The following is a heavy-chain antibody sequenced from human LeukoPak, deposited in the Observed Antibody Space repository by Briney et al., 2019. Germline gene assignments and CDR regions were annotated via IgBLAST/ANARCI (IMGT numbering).Heavy chain of an antibody. Sequence: SETLSLTCTVSGGSISSYYWSWIRQPPGKGLEWIRYIYYSGSTNYNPSLKSRVTISVDTSKNQFSLKLSSVTAADTAVYYCASVDYYGSGSTIDYWGQGTLVTVSS. J-gene: IGHJ4*02. CDR1: GGSISSYY. CDR3: ASVDYYGSGSTIDY. D-gene: IGHD3-10*01. V-gene: IGHV4-59*08. CDR2: IYYSGST.